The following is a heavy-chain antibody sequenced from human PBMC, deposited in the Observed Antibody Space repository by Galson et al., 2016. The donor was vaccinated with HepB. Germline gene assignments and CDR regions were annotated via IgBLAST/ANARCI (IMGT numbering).Heavy chain of an antibody. J-gene: IGHJ4*02. CDR3: AREGGVAYGDYLRY. CDR2: IYSGGST. Sequence: SLRLSCAASGFSVSSNYLSWVRQAPGKGLEWVSVIYSGGSTFYADSVKGRFTISRDNSKNTLYLQMNSLRAEDTAVYYCAREGGVAYGDYLRYWGQGTLVTVSS. V-gene: IGHV3-53*01. CDR1: GFSVSSNY. D-gene: IGHD4-17*01.